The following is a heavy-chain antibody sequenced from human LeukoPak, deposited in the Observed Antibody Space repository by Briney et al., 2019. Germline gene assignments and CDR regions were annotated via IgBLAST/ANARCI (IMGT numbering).Heavy chain of an antibody. Sequence: PGGSLRLSCAASGFTVSSNYMSWVRQAPGKGLEWVSVIYSGGSTYYADSVKGRFTISRDNSKNTLYLQMNSLRAEDTAVYYCARDSPVITTLPDYYYGMDVWGQGTTVTVSS. CDR3: ARDSPVITTLPDYYYGMDV. D-gene: IGHD3-22*01. CDR2: IYSGGST. CDR1: GFTVSSNY. V-gene: IGHV3-66*01. J-gene: IGHJ6*02.